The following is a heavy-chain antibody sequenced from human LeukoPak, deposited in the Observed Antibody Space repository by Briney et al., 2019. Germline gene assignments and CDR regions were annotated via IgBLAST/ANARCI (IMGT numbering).Heavy chain of an antibody. CDR1: GFTFDDYA. CDR2: ISWDGGST. J-gene: IGHJ4*02. CDR3: AKDSEGMAVGAASFDY. Sequence: PGGSLRLSCAASGFTFDDYAMHWVRQAPGKGLEWVSLISWDGGSTYYADSVKGRFTISRDNSKNSLYLQMNSLRTEDTALYYCAKDSEGMAVGAASFDYWGQGTLVTVSS. V-gene: IGHV3-43*01. D-gene: IGHD1-26*01.